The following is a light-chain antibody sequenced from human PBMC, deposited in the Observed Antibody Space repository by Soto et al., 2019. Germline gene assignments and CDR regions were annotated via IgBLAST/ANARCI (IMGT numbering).Light chain of an antibody. J-gene: IGKJ4*01. CDR1: QSISSW. Sequence: DIQMTQSPSTLSASVGDRVTITCRANQSISSWLAWYQQKPGKAPKVLIYKASSLESGVPSRFSGSGSGTEFTLTISSLQPDDFATYYCQQYNSAPAFGGGTKVDIK. CDR2: KAS. V-gene: IGKV1-5*03. CDR3: QQYNSAPA.